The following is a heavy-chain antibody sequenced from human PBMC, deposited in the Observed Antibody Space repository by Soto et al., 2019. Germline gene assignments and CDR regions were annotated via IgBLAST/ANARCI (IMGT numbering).Heavy chain of an antibody. CDR2: IYYSGST. Sequence: SETLSLTCTVSGGSISSSSYYWGWIRQPPGKGLEWIGSIYYSGSTYYNPSLKSRVTISVDTSKNQFSLKLSPVTAADTAVYYCASGLDRGYCSGGSCYSAEYFQHWGQGTLVTVSS. CDR1: GGSISSSSYY. J-gene: IGHJ1*01. D-gene: IGHD2-15*01. V-gene: IGHV4-39*01. CDR3: ASGLDRGYCSGGSCYSAEYFQH.